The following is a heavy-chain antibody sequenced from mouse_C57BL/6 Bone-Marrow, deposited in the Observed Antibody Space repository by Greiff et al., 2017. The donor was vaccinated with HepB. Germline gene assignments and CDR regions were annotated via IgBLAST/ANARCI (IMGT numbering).Heavy chain of an antibody. CDR3: ARWGYGNCVRSAMDY. CDR1: GYTFTSYW. J-gene: IGHJ4*01. V-gene: IGHV1-55*01. CDR2: IYPGSGST. D-gene: IGHD2-1*01. Sequence: QVQLQQPGAELVKPGASVKMSCKASGYTFTSYWITWVKQRPGQGLEWIGDIYPGSGSTNYNEKFKSKATLTVDTSSSTAYMQLSSLTSEDSAVYYCARWGYGNCVRSAMDYWGQGTSVTVSS.